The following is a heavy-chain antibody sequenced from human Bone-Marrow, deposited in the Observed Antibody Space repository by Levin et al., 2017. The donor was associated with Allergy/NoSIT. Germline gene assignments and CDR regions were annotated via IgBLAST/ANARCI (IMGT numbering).Heavy chain of an antibody. V-gene: IGHV3-30-3*01. CDR3: ARVRRGDFWSGYYGYYYYYGMAV. Sequence: GESLKISCAASGVTFNNHTLHWVRQAPGKGLEWVALISSDGSSKYYADSVKGRFTISRDNSKNTLYLEMSSLRAEDTAVYYCARVRRGDFWSGYYGYYYYYGMAVWGQGATVTVSS. D-gene: IGHD3-3*01. J-gene: IGHJ6*02. CDR2: ISSDGSSK. CDR1: GVTFNNHT.